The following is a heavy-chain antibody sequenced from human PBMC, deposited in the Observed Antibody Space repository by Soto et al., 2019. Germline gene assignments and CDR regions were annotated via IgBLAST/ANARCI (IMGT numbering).Heavy chain of an antibody. Sequence: QAQLVQSGTEVKKPGASVKVSCKASGYPFTGPYIYWVRQAPGQGLEWMGWINPSSGGTEFAEKFKGRVTVTRDTSIRTVFLELNSLTSYDTGGYFCARDFRTYSHGVDVWGQGTAVTVSS. J-gene: IGHJ6*02. CDR3: ARDFRTYSHGVDV. D-gene: IGHD4-4*01. CDR1: GYPFTGPY. CDR2: INPSSGGT. V-gene: IGHV1-2*02.